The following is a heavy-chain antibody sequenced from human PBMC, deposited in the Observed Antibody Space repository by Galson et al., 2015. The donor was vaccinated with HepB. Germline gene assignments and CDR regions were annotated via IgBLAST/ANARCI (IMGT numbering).Heavy chain of an antibody. Sequence: SLRLSCAASGFTFSSYAMRWVRQAPGKGLEWVSTISGSGGSTSYADSVNRRFTISRDNSKNTLYLQMNSPRAEDTAIYYCAKDREAGVPAAIYAFDMWGQGTMVTVSS. CDR3: AKDREAGVPAAIYAFDM. CDR2: ISGSGGST. V-gene: IGHV3-23*01. J-gene: IGHJ3*02. CDR1: GFTFSSYA. D-gene: IGHD2-2*02.